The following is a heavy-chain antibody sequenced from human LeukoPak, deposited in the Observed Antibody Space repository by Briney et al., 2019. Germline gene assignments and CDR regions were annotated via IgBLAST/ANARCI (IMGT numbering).Heavy chain of an antibody. V-gene: IGHV4-38-2*02. CDR2: IYHSGST. Sequence: PSETLSLTCTVSGYSISSGYYWGWIRQPPGKGLEWIGSIYHSGSTYYNPSLKSRVTISVDTSKNQFSLKLTSVTAADTAVYYCARERNYYGSGSFLGGIDYWGQGTLVTVSS. J-gene: IGHJ4*02. CDR1: GYSISSGYY. CDR3: ARERNYYGSGSFLGGIDY. D-gene: IGHD3-10*01.